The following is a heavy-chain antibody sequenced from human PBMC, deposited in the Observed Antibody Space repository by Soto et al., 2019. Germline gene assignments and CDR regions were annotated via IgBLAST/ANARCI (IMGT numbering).Heavy chain of an antibody. V-gene: IGHV4-61*01. CDR3: ARVPRGYSYGSINY. CDR2: IYYSGST. D-gene: IGHD5-18*01. CDR1: NFSISSGSYY. Sequence: SETLSLTCTVSNFSISSGSYYWSWIRQPPGKGLEWIGYIYYSGSTNYNPSLKSRVTISVDTSKNQFSLKLSSVTAADTAVYYCARVPRGYSYGSINYWGQGTLVTVSS. J-gene: IGHJ4*02.